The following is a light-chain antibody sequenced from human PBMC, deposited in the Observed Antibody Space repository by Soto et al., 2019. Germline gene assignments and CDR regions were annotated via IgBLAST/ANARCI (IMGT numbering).Light chain of an antibody. CDR1: QSVTSSY. J-gene: IGKJ4*01. Sequence: EIVLTQSPGTLSLSRGERATLSCRASQSVTSSYLAWYQQKPGQAPRLLLYGASSRATGIPDRFSGSGSGTDFTLTISRLEPEDFAVYYCQQYGSSPLTFGGGTKVEIK. CDR2: GAS. V-gene: IGKV3-20*01. CDR3: QQYGSSPLT.